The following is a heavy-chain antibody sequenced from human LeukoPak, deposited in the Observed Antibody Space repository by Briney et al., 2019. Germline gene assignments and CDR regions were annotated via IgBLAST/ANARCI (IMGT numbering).Heavy chain of an antibody. Sequence: GASVKVSCKASGYTFTGYYMHWVRQASGQGLEWMGWINPNSGGTNYAQKFQGRVTMTRDTSISTAYMELSRLRSDDTAVYYCARVVGGVMSAFDIWGQGTMVTVSS. V-gene: IGHV1-2*02. CDR3: ARVVGGVMSAFDI. D-gene: IGHD3-16*01. CDR1: GYTFTGYY. CDR2: INPNSGGT. J-gene: IGHJ3*02.